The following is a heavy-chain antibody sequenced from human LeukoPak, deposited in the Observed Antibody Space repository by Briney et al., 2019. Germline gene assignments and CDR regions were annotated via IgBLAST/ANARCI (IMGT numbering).Heavy chain of an antibody. Sequence: GRSLRLSCAASGFTFDDYAIHWVRQAPGKGLEWVSGISWNSGSIGYADSVKGRFTISRDNAKNSLYLQMNSLRAEDMALYYCAKARFSSSWYSGSYFDYWGQGTLVTVSS. J-gene: IGHJ4*02. D-gene: IGHD6-13*01. CDR3: AKARFSSSWYSGSYFDY. CDR2: ISWNSGSI. CDR1: GFTFDDYA. V-gene: IGHV3-9*03.